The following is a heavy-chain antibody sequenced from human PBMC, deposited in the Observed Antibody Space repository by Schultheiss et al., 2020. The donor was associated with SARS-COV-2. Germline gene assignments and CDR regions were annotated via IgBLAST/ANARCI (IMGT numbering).Heavy chain of an antibody. CDR3: ARGMFSILDV. J-gene: IGHJ6*02. D-gene: IGHD3-10*02. CDR1: GGSISSYY. Sequence: SETLSLTCTVSGGSISSYYWSWIRQPAGKGLEWIGRIYTSGSTNYNPSLKSRFTMSVDTSKNQFFLKLTSVTAADTAVYYCARGMFSILDVWGQGTTVTVAS. CDR2: IYTSGST. V-gene: IGHV4-4*07.